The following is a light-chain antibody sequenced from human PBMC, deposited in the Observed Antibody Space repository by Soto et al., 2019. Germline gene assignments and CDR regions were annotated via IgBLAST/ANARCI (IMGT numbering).Light chain of an antibody. CDR1: SSNIGAGYD. CDR3: QSYDSSLSAYV. CDR2: GNS. Sequence: QSVLAQPPSVSGAPGQKVTISCTGSSSNIGAGYDLHWYQQLPGTAPKLLLYGNSNRPSGVPDRSSGSKSGTSASLAITGLQAEDEADYYCQSYDSSLSAYVFGTGTKVTVL. V-gene: IGLV1-40*01. J-gene: IGLJ1*01.